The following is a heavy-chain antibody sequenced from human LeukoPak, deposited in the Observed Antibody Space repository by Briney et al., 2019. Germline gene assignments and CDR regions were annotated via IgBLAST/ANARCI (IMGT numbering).Heavy chain of an antibody. CDR2: LSSKYET. Sequence: QPGGSLRLSCAASGFIVSRNYMGWVRQAPGKGLEWVSALSSKYETYYADSVKGRFTISRDNSETTLYLQMNALRAEDTALYYCYGIHLGDSFDIWGRGTMVIVFS. V-gene: IGHV3-53*01. J-gene: IGHJ3*02. CDR3: YGIHLGDSFDI. D-gene: IGHD3-16*01. CDR1: GFIVSRNY.